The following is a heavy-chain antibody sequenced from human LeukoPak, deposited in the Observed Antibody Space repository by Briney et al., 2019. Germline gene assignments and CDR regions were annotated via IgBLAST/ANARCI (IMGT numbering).Heavy chain of an antibody. CDR3: AKDRTYGYYYYMDV. D-gene: IGHD3-10*01. J-gene: IGHJ6*03. CDR2: ISGSGGST. Sequence: ETLSLTCAVSGGSISSSNWWSWVRQAPGKGLEWVSAISGSGGSTYYADSVKGRFTISRDNSKNTLYLQMNSLRAEDTAVYYCAKDRTYGYYYYMDVWGKGTTVTVSS. V-gene: IGHV3-23*01. CDR1: GGSISSSN.